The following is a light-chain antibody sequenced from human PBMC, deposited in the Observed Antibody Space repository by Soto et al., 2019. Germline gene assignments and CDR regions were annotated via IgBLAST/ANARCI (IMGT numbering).Light chain of an antibody. V-gene: IGLV2-14*01. CDR1: SSDVGAYNY. CDR3: SSKRASSTLFV. J-gene: IGLJ1*01. Sequence: QSALTQPASVSGSPGQSITISCTGTSSDVGAYNYVSWYQHHPGKVPKLLIYEVTNRPSGVSDRFSGSKSGNTPSLTISGIQDEDQDDYYCSSKRASSTLFVLGTGTKVTV. CDR2: EVT.